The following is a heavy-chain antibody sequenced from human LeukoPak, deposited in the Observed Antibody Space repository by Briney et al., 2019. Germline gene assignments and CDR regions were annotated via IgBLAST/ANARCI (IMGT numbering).Heavy chain of an antibody. CDR3: ARGGSAAAGTAGGFDP. V-gene: IGHV4-34*01. Sequence: SETLSLTCAVYGGSFSGYYWSWIGQPPGKGLEWMGEINHSGSTNTNPSLKSRVTISVDTSKYQFSLKLSSVTAADTAVYYCARGGSAAAGTAGGFDPWGQGTLVTVSS. CDR1: GGSFSGYY. J-gene: IGHJ5*02. D-gene: IGHD6-13*01. CDR2: INHSGST.